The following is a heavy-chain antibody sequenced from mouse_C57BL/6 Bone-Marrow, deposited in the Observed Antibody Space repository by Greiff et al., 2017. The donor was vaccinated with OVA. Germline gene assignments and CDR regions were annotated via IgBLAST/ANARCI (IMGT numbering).Heavy chain of an antibody. CDR2: ISDGGSYT. J-gene: IGHJ3*01. D-gene: IGHD4-1*01. V-gene: IGHV5-4*01. CDR3: ARDASNWGFSAWFAY. CDR1: GFTFSSYA. Sequence: EVQLVESGGGLVKPGGSLKLSCAASGFTFSSYAMSWVRQTPEKRLEWVATISDGGSYTYYTDNVKGRFTIARDNAKNTLYLQMSQLKSEDTAMYSCARDASNWGFSAWFAYWGQGTLVTVSA.